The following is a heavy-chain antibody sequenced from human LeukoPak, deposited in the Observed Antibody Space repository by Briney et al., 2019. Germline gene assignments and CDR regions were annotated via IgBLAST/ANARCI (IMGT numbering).Heavy chain of an antibody. CDR3: ARDPQPWYSSSSPYYFDY. D-gene: IGHD6-6*01. CDR1: GCTFSSYS. CDR2: VRSSSSYI. J-gene: IGHJ4*02. Sequence: GGCLRLSCAASGCTFSSYSSNWVREAPGKGLEWVSSVRSSSSYIYYADSVKGRFTISRDNAKNSLYLQMNSLRAEDTAVYYCARDPQPWYSSSSPYYFDYWGQGTLVTVSS. V-gene: IGHV3-21*01.